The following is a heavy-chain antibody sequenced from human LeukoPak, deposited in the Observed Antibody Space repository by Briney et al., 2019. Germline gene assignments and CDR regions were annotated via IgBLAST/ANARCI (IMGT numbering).Heavy chain of an antibody. D-gene: IGHD1-26*01. Sequence: GGSLRLSCAASGFTFSSYAMSWVRQAPGKGLEWVSAISGGGGSTYYAGSVNGRFTISRDNSKNTLYLQMNSLRAEDTAVYYCAKGEGAVDYWGQGTLVTVSP. J-gene: IGHJ4*02. CDR3: AKGEGAVDY. V-gene: IGHV3-23*01. CDR1: GFTFSSYA. CDR2: ISGGGGST.